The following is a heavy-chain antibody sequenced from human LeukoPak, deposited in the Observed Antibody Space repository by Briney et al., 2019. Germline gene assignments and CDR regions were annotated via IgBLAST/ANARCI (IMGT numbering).Heavy chain of an antibody. J-gene: IGHJ4*02. V-gene: IGHV3-23*01. CDR2: ISGSGGST. D-gene: IGHD3-22*01. Sequence: AGGSLRLSCAASGFTFSSYAMSWVRQAPGKGLEWVSTISGSGGSTYYADSAKGRFTISRDNSKDTLFLQINSLRAEDTAVYYCAKDRDASYYYDSSAYGHWGQGTLVTVSS. CDR3: AKDRDASYYYDSSAYGH. CDR1: GFTFSSYA.